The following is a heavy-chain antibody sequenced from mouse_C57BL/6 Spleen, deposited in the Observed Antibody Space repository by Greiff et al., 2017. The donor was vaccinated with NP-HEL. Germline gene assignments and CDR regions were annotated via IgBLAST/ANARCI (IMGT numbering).Heavy chain of an antibody. CDR2: IDPSDSYT. D-gene: IGHD2-12*01. V-gene: IGHV1-69*01. CDR1: GYTFTSYW. Sequence: VQLQQSGAELVMPGASVKLSCKASGYTFTSYWMHWVKQRPGQGLEWVGEIDPSDSYTNYNQKFKGKSTLTVEKSSSTAYMQLSSLTSEDSAVYYCARSRYRDYWGQGTTLTVSS. CDR3: ARSRYRDY. J-gene: IGHJ2*01.